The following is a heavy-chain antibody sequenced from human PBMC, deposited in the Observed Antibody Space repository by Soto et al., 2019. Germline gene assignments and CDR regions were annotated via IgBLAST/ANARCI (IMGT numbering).Heavy chain of an antibody. J-gene: IGHJ5*02. D-gene: IGHD3-10*01. CDR3: VPGVPSDP. CDR2: IDPSDSYT. CDR1: GYSFTSYG. V-gene: IGHV5-10-1*01. Sequence: PGEYLTISCKGSGYSFTSYGISWVRQMPGKGLGWMGRIDPSDSYTNYSPSFQGHGTRSADRCISTAYLQGSSLKASVTAMYYWVPGVPSDPWGQGTLVAVAS.